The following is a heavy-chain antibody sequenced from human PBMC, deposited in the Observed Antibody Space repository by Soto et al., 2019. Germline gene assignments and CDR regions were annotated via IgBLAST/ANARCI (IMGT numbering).Heavy chain of an antibody. Sequence: EVQLVESGGGLVKPGGSLRLSCAASGFTFRSYSMNWARQAPGKGLEWVSSISSSSSYIYYADSVKGRFTISRDNAKNSLYLQMNSLRAEDTAVYYCARGAASGQYDYWGQGTLVTVSS. CDR2: ISSSSSYI. CDR1: GFTFRSYS. V-gene: IGHV3-21*01. J-gene: IGHJ4*02. CDR3: ARGAASGQYDY. D-gene: IGHD6-13*01.